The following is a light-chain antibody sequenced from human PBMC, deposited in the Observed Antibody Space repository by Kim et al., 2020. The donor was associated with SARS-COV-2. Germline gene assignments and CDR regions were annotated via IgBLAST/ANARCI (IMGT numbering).Light chain of an antibody. CDR2: DAS. CDR3: QQFNSYPT. CDR1: QGISSA. J-gene: IGKJ4*01. V-gene: IGKV1-13*02. Sequence: AIQLTQSPSSLSASVGDRVTITCRASQGISSALAWYQQKPGKAPKLLIYDASSLESGVPSRFSGIGSGTDFTLTISSLQPEDFATYYCQQFNSYPTFGGGTKVDIK.